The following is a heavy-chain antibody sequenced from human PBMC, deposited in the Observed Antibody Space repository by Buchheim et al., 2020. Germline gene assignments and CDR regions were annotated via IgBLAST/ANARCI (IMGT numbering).Heavy chain of an antibody. CDR3: ARDYCTTGVCYSPSYGMDV. V-gene: IGHV3-11*06. CDR1: GFTFSDYY. J-gene: IGHJ6*02. D-gene: IGHD2-8*01. CDR2: ISSSSSYT. Sequence: QVQLVESGGSLVKPGGSLRLSCAASGFTFSDYYMSWIRQAPGKGLEWISYISSSSSYTNYADSVKGRFTISRDNAKNSLYLNTNSMRDEDTSVYYCARDYCTTGVCYSPSYGMDVWGQGTT.